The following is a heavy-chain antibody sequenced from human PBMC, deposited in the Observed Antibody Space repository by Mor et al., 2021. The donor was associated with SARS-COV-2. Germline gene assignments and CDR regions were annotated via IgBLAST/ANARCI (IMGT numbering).Heavy chain of an antibody. D-gene: IGHD1-1*01. J-gene: IGHJ4*02. Sequence: AYAASLKGRFTISRDDSKNTAYLQMNSLKTEDTAVYYRTSRTEVSDYWGQGTLVTVSS. V-gene: IGHV3-73*01. CDR3: TSRTEVSDY.